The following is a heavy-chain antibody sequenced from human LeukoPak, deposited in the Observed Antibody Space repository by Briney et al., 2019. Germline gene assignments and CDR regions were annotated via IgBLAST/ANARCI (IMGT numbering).Heavy chain of an antibody. J-gene: IGHJ4*02. CDR2: INPNSGGT. V-gene: IGHV1-2*02. D-gene: IGHD1-26*01. Sequence: ASVKVSCKASGYTFTGYYMHWVRQAPGQGLEWMGWINPNSGGTNYAQKFQGRVTMTRDTSISTAYMELNRLRSDDTAVYYCARDLGIVGTTGFDYWGQGTLVTVSS. CDR3: ARDLGIVGTTGFDY. CDR1: GYTFTGYY.